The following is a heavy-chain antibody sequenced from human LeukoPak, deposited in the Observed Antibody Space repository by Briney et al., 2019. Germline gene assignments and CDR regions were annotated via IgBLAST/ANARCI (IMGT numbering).Heavy chain of an antibody. CDR1: GYTFTGYY. Sequence: ASVKVSCKASGYTFTGYYMHWVRQAPGQGLEWMGWINPNSGGTNYAQKFQGRVTMTRNTSISTAYMELSSLRSEDTAVYYCARGGTPRYFDWLLTRSYYYYGMDVWGQGTTVTVSS. V-gene: IGHV1-2*02. D-gene: IGHD3-9*01. CDR2: INPNSGGT. J-gene: IGHJ6*02. CDR3: ARGGTPRYFDWLLTRSYYYYGMDV.